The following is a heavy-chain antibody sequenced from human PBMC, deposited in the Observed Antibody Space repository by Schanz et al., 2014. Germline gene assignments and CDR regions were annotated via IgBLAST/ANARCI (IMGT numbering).Heavy chain of an antibody. Sequence: QVQLVQSGPEVKKPGASVKVSCKASGYNITSNDVTWVRQATGQGLEWMGWMNPNSGNTGYAQKFQGRVTMTRNTSISTAYMELSSLRSEDTAVYYCARLGTGMAVAGSVIDSYSYYMDVWGEGTTVTVSS. V-gene: IGHV1-8*01. J-gene: IGHJ6*03. CDR3: ARLGTGMAVAGSVIDSYSYYMDV. CDR2: MNPNSGNT. D-gene: IGHD6-19*01. CDR1: GYNITSND.